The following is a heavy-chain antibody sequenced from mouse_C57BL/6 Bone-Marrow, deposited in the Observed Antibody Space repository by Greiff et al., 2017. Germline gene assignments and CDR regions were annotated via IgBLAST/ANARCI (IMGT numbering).Heavy chain of an antibody. CDR2: IDPETGGT. Sequence: LVESGAELVRPGASVTLSCKASGYTFTDYEMHWVKQTPVHGLEWIGAIDPETGGTAYNQKFKGKAILTADKSSSTAYMELRSLTSEDSAVYYCTRGYGSSYYWYFDVWGTGTTVTVSS. CDR1: GYTFTDYE. J-gene: IGHJ1*03. V-gene: IGHV1-15*01. D-gene: IGHD1-1*01. CDR3: TRGYGSSYYWYFDV.